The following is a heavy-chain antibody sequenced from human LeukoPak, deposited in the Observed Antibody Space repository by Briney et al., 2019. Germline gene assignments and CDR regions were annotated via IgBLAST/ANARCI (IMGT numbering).Heavy chain of an antibody. CDR3: ARDPARGDGYSFFDY. D-gene: IGHD5-24*01. CDR1: GFTVSSNY. J-gene: IGHJ4*02. Sequence: SGGSLRLSCAASGFTVSSNYMSWVRQAPGKGLEWVSVIYSGGSTYYADSVKGRFTISRDNSKNTLYLQMNSLRAEDTAVYYCARDPARGDGYSFFDYWGQGTLVTVSS. CDR2: IYSGGST. V-gene: IGHV3-53*01.